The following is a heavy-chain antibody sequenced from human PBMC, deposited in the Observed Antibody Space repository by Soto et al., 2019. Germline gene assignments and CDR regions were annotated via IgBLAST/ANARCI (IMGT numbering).Heavy chain of an antibody. CDR1: GNSITSSSYF. J-gene: IGHJ4*02. V-gene: IGHV4-39*01. CDR2: IYYSGTT. Sequence: SQTLSLTCTVSGNSITSSSYFWAWMRQPPGKGLEWIGSIYYSGTTYYNPSLKSRVTISVDRSKNQFSLKLSSVTAADTAVYYCARHFSVDYFDYWGQGALVTVSS. CDR3: ARHFSVDYFDY.